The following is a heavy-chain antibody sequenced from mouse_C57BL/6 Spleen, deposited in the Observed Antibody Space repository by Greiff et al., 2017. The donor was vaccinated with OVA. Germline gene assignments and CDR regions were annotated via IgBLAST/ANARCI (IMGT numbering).Heavy chain of an antibody. CDR2: INSDGGST. J-gene: IGHJ2*01. CDR1: EYEFPSHD. V-gene: IGHV5-2*03. Sequence: EVKLEESGGGLVQPGESLKLSCESNEYEFPSHDMSWVRKTPEKRLELVAAINSDGGSTYYPDTMERRFIISRDNTKKTLYLQMSSLRSEDTALDYGARHSNYGGYFDYWGQGTTLTVSS. CDR3: ARHSNYGGYFDY. D-gene: IGHD2-5*01.